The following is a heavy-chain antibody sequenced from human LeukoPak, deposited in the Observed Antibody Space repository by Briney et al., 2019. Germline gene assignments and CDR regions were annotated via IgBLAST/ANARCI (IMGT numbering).Heavy chain of an antibody. D-gene: IGHD3-3*01. Sequence: PSETLSLTCTVSGGSISSSSYYWGWIRQPPGKGLEWIGSIYHSGSTYYNPSLKSRVTISVDTSKNQFSLKLSSVTAADTAVYYCATYDSDAFDIWGQGTMVTVSS. V-gene: IGHV4-39*07. CDR3: ATYDSDAFDI. J-gene: IGHJ3*02. CDR1: GGSISSSSYY. CDR2: IYHSGST.